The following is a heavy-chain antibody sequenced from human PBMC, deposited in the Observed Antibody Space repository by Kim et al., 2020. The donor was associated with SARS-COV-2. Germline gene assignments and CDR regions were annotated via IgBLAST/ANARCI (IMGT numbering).Heavy chain of an antibody. D-gene: IGHD3-10*01. Sequence: GGSLRLSCAASGFTFSSYAMHWVRQAPGKGLEWVAVISYDGSNKYYADSVKGRFTISRDNSNNTLYLQMNSLRVEDTAIYYCAKPGGSGSYYNWFDPWGQGTLVTVSS. J-gene: IGHJ5*02. CDR3: AKPGGSGSYYNWFDP. CDR1: GFTFSSYA. CDR2: ISYDGSNK. V-gene: IGHV3-30-3*02.